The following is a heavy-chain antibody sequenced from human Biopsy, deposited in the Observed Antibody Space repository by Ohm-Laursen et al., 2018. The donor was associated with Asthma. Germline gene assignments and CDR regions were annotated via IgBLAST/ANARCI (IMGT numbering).Heavy chain of an antibody. CDR1: GFTLSSYA. J-gene: IGHJ5*02. D-gene: IGHD1-7*01. CDR2: ISSGGGTI. Sequence: SLRLSCAAPGFTLSSYAIHWVRQAPGKGLEWVSVISSGGGTIDYADSVKGRFTISRNISTNTVYLQMDSLSADDTAVYYCARTTYGHDGFDPWGQGTLVTVSS. V-gene: IGHV3-23*01. CDR3: ARTTYGHDGFDP.